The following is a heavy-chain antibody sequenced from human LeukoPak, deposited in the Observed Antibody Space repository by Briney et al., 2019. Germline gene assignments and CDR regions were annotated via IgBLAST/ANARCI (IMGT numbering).Heavy chain of an antibody. D-gene: IGHD6-19*01. J-gene: IGHJ4*02. CDR3: ATGEWLVEDY. V-gene: IGHV1-69*06. CDR2: IIPIFGTA. Sequence: SVKVSCKASGGTFSSYTISWVRQAPGQGLEWMGGIIPIFGTAKYAQKFQGRVAITADTSTSTAYVELSSLRSEDTAVYYCATGEWLVEDYWGQGTLVTVSS. CDR1: GGTFSSYT.